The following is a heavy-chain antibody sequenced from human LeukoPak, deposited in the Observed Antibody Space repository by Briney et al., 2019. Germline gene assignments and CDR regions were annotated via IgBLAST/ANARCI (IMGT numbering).Heavy chain of an antibody. CDR2: IKQDGSEK. CDR3: ARELGYSGYDFGGFDY. D-gene: IGHD5-12*01. J-gene: IGHJ4*02. CDR1: GFTFSSYW. V-gene: IGHV3-7*01. Sequence: GGSLRLSCAASGFTFSSYWMGWVRQAPGKGLEWVANIKQDGSEKYYVDSVKGRFTISRDNAKNSLYLQMNSLRAEDTAVYYCARELGYSGYDFGGFDYWGQGTLVTVSS.